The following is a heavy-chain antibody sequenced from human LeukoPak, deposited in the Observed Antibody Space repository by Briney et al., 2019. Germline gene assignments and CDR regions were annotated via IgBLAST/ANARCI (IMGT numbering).Heavy chain of an antibody. CDR1: GFSYTIFW. V-gene: IGHV3-7*01. J-gene: IGHJ4*02. CDR2: IKEDGSEK. D-gene: IGHD3-10*01. CDR3: AVSITMVRELPFDY. Sequence: GGSLRLSCAASGFSYTIFWMSWVRQAPGRGLEWVATIKEDGSEKYYVDSVKGRFTISRDNSKNTLYLQMNSLRAEDTAVYYCAVSITMVRELPFDYWGQGTLVTVSS.